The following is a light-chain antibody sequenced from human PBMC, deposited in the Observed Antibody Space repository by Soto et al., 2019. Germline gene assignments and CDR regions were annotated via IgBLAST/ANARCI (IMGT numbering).Light chain of an antibody. CDR2: NYD. CDR1: IANIGKDT. J-gene: IGLJ3*02. V-gene: IGLV1-44*01. CDR3: STWDDSLTGWV. Sequence: QSVLTQPPSVSGTPGLRVNISCSGGIANIGKDTVNWYQQLPGTAPKLLMLNYDKQPSGVPDRFSGSRSGTSASLAISGLKSDDEAVYFCSTWDDSLTGWVFGGGTKLTV.